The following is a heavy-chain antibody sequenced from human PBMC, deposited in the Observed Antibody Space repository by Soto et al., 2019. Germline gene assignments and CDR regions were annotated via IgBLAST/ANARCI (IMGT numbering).Heavy chain of an antibody. J-gene: IGHJ6*02. CDR3: ASLGRHG. V-gene: IGHV3-7*01. Sequence: PGGSLRLSCAVSGFTFSDSWMDWVRQAPGKGPEWVANIKQDGSEKNYVDSVKGRFTISRDNAKNSLYLQMNSLRAEDTAVYYCASLGRHGWGQGTTVTVSS. CDR1: GFTFSDSW. D-gene: IGHD3-16*01. CDR2: IKQDGSEK.